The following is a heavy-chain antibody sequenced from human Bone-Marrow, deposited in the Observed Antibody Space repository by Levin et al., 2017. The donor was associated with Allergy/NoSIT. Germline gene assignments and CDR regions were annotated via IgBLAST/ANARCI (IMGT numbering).Heavy chain of an antibody. Sequence: GGSLRLSCAASGFTFSSYSMNWVRQAPGKGLEWVSSISSSSSYIYYADSVKGRFTISRDNAKNSLYLQMNSLRAEDTAVYYCARALGYCSGGSCYGYWGQGTLVTVSS. V-gene: IGHV3-21*01. CDR1: GFTFSSYS. CDR2: ISSSSSYI. J-gene: IGHJ4*02. CDR3: ARALGYCSGGSCYGY. D-gene: IGHD2-15*01.